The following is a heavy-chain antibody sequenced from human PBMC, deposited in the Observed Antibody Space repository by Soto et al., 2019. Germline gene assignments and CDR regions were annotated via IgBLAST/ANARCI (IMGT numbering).Heavy chain of an antibody. CDR2: INPNSGNT. CDR1: GYTFTGYY. Sequence: ASVKVSCKASGYTFTGYYMHWVRQAPGQGLEWMGWINPNSGNTNYAQKLQGRVTMTTDTSTSTAYMELRSLRSDDTAVYYCAKDLPEYSSSWGLYYYYGMDVWGQGTTVTVSS. J-gene: IGHJ6*02. CDR3: AKDLPEYSSSWGLYYYYGMDV. V-gene: IGHV1-18*04. D-gene: IGHD6-13*01.